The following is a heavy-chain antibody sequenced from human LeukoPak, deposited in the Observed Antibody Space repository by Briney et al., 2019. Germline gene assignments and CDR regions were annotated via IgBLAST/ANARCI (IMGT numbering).Heavy chain of an antibody. CDR3: ARDLHPDVPTAPTPDS. CDR2: ISSYSHYL. CDR1: GFTFSFYT. V-gene: IGHV3-21*06. D-gene: IGHD2-21*02. J-gene: IGHJ5*02. Sequence: GGSLRLSCVASGFTFSFYTMNWVRQAPGQGLEWVSSISSYSHYLYYADSVKGRFTISRDNAKNSVYLEMNSLRAEDTAVYFCARDLHPDVPTAPTPDSWGQGTLVTVSS.